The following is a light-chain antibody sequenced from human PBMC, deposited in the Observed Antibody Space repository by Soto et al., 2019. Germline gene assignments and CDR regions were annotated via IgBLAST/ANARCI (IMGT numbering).Light chain of an antibody. Sequence: EIVLTQSPGTLSLSPGGRATLSCRATQSISRTFLAWYQQKPGQAPKLLIYGTSNRATGVPDRFSGSGSGTDFILNISRMATEDFAVYYCQQSNNWPWTFGQGTKVDIK. CDR3: QQSNNWPWT. CDR1: QSISRTF. J-gene: IGKJ1*01. V-gene: IGKV3-20*01. CDR2: GTS.